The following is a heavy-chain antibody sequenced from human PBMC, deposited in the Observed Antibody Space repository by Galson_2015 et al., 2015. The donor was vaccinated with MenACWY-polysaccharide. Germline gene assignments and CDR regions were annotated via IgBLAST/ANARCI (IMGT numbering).Heavy chain of an antibody. D-gene: IGHD6-19*01. CDR3: ARVSFQWLVDGPFRY. V-gene: IGHV1-2*06. CDR2: INPNSGGT. J-gene: IGHJ4*02. Sequence: SVKVSCKASGYTFTGYYMHWVRQAPGQGLEWMGRINPNSGGTNYAQKFQGRVTMTRDTSISTAYMELSRLRSDDTAVYYCARVSFQWLVDGPFRYWGQGTLVTVSS. CDR1: GYTFTGYY.